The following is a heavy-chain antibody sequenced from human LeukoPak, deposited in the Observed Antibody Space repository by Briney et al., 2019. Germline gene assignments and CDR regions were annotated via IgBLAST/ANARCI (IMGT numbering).Heavy chain of an antibody. CDR2: ISGSGGST. CDR3: AKGGEAYCSSTSCSTYYFDY. J-gene: IGHJ4*02. V-gene: IGHV3-23*01. CDR1: GFTVSSNY. D-gene: IGHD2-2*01. Sequence: GGSLRLSCAASGFTVSSNYMSWVRQAPGKGLEWVSAISGSGGSTYYADSVKGRFTISRDNSKNTLYLQMNSLRAEDTAVYYCAKGGEAYCSSTSCSTYYFDYWGQGTLVTVSS.